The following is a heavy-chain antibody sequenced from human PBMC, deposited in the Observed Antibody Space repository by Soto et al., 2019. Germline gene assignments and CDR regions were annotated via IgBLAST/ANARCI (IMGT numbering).Heavy chain of an antibody. CDR1: GFTFSSYS. Sequence: EVQLVESGGGLVKPGGSLRLSCAASGFTFSSYSMNWVRQAPGKGLEWVSSISSSSSYIYYADSVKGRFTISRDNAKNSLYLEMNSLRAEDTAVYYCARGGGRGYSYALDYWGPGTPVTGSS. D-gene: IGHD5-18*01. V-gene: IGHV3-21*01. CDR3: ARGGGRGYSYALDY. J-gene: IGHJ4*01. CDR2: ISSSSSYI.